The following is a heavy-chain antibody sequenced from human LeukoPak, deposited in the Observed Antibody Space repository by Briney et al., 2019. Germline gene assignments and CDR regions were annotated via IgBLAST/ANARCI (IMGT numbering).Heavy chain of an antibody. CDR2: TRNKANSYTT. V-gene: IGHV3-72*01. J-gene: IGHJ4*02. CDR3: ARNDVSSWYSIDY. CDR1: GFTCSDHY. Sequence: PGGSLRLSCAASGFTCSDHYMDWVRQAPGKGLEWVGRTRNKANSYTTEYAASVKGRFTISRDDSKNSVYLQMNSLKTEDTAVYYCARNDVSSWYSIDYWGQGTLVTVSS. D-gene: IGHD2-15*01.